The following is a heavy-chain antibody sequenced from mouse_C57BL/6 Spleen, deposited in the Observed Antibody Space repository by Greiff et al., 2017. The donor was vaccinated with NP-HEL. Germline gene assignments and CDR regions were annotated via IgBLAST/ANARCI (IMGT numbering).Heavy chain of an antibody. CDR1: GYSITSGYY. CDR2: ISYDGSN. J-gene: IGHJ1*03. V-gene: IGHV3-6*01. D-gene: IGHD1-1*01. CDR3: ATTVVYWYFDV. Sequence: VQLKESGPGLVKPSQSLSLTCSVTGYSITSGYYWNWIRQFPGNKLEWMGYISYDGSNNYNPSLKNRISITRDTSKNQFFLKLNSVTTEDTATYYCATTVVYWYFDVWGTGTTVTVSS.